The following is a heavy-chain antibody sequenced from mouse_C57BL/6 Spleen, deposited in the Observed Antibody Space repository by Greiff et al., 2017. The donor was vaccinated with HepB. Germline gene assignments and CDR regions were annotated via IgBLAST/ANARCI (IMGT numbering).Heavy chain of an antibody. CDR3: ARRVITTVVDGYFDV. J-gene: IGHJ1*03. CDR2: INPNYGTT. D-gene: IGHD1-1*01. Sequence: EVQLQQSGPELVKPGASVKISCKASGYSFTDYNMNWVKQSNGKSLEWIGVINPNYGTTSYNQQFKGKATLPVDQSSSTAYMQLNSLTSEDSAVYYCARRVITTVVDGYFDVWGTGTTVTVSS. V-gene: IGHV1-39*01. CDR1: GYSFTDYN.